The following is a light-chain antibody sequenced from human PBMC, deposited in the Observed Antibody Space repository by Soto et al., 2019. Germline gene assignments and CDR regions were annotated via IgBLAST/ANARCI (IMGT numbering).Light chain of an antibody. CDR1: QSVTTQ. Sequence: EIVMTQSPATLSVSPGERATLSCRASQSVTTQLAWYQQKPGQAPRLIIHGASSRATGVPDRITGSGSGTDFTLSISRLEPEDFAVYYCQQYGGSTRTFGQGTKGDI. CDR3: QQYGGSTRT. J-gene: IGKJ1*01. CDR2: GAS. V-gene: IGKV3-20*01.